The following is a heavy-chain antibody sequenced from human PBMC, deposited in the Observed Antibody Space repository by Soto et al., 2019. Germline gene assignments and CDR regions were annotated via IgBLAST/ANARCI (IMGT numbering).Heavy chain of an antibody. CDR1: GFTFSSYS. D-gene: IGHD3-10*01. Sequence: PGGSLRLSCAASGFTFSSYSMNWFRQAPGKGLEWVSYISSSSSTIYYADSVKGRFTISRDNAKNSLYLQMNSLRAEDTAVYYCARNEYGYYEGSGSTGIGYFEDWGQGTRVNVAS. CDR3: ARNEYGYYEGSGSTGIGYFED. J-gene: IGHJ4*02. CDR2: ISSSSSTI. V-gene: IGHV3-48*01.